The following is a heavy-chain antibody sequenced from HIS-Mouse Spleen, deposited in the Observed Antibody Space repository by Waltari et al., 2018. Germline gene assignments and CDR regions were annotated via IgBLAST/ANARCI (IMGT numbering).Heavy chain of an antibody. CDR2: IYYSGST. CDR3: ARGSGDHDAFDI. Sequence: QVQLQESGPGLVKPSETLSLTCTVSGGSISSYYWSWIRQPPGKGLEWIGYIYYSGSTNYNPSLKSRVTISVDTSKNQFSLKLSSVTAADTAVYYCARGSGDHDAFDIWGQGTMVTVSS. CDR1: GGSISSYY. D-gene: IGHD3-10*01. J-gene: IGHJ3*02. V-gene: IGHV4-59*01.